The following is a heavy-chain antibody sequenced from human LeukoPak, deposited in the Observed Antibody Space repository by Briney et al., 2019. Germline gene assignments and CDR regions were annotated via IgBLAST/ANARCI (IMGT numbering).Heavy chain of an antibody. D-gene: IGHD4-17*01. Sequence: GGSLRLSRAASGFTFSSYEMNWVRQAPGKGLEWVSYISSGGSTIYYADSVKGRLTISRDNAKNSLYLQMNSLRAEDTAVYYCARLRTTVTTGVDYWGQGTLVTVSS. CDR1: GFTFSSYE. J-gene: IGHJ4*02. CDR3: ARLRTTVTTGVDY. V-gene: IGHV3-48*03. CDR2: ISSGGSTI.